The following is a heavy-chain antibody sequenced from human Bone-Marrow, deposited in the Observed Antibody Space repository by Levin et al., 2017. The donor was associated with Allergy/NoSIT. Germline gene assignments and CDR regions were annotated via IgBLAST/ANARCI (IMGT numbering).Heavy chain of an antibody. Sequence: SQTLSLTCTVSGGSLSSYYWSWIRQPAGKGLEWIGRIYTSGSTNYNPSLKSRVTMSVDTSKNQFSLQLSAVTAADTAVYYCAREAGAAAGRSVDYWGQGTLVTVSS. J-gene: IGHJ4*02. V-gene: IGHV4-4*07. D-gene: IGHD6-13*01. CDR3: AREAGAAAGRSVDY. CDR1: GGSLSSYY. CDR2: IYTSGST.